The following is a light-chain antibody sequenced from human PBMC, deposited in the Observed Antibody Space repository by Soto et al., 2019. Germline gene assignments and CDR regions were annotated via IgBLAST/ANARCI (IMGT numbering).Light chain of an antibody. CDR3: QQYGSTPLT. J-gene: IGKJ4*01. Sequence: DIVLKQSPDTLSLSPGERATLSCRASQSVRSNSLAWYQQKPGQAPRFLIYDASSRATGIPDRFSGSGSGTDFTLTISRLEPEDLAVYYCQQYGSTPLTFGGGTKVDIK. CDR1: QSVRSNS. CDR2: DAS. V-gene: IGKV3-20*01.